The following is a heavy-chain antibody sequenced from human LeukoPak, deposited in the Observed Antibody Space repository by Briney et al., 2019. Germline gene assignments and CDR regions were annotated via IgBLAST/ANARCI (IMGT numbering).Heavy chain of an antibody. D-gene: IGHD3-22*01. V-gene: IGHV1-46*01. CDR2: INPSGGNT. CDR1: GYTFTSYY. CDR3: ASTPREDYDSSGYYSY. Sequence: GASVKVSCKASGYTFTSYYMHWVRQAPGQGLEWMGIINPSGGNTSYAQKFQGRVTMTRDTSTSTVYMELSSLRSEDTAVYYCASTPREDYDSSGYYSYWGQGTLVTVSS. J-gene: IGHJ4*02.